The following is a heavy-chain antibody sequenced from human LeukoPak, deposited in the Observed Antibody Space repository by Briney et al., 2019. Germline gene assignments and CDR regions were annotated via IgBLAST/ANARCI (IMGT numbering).Heavy chain of an antibody. D-gene: IGHD6-19*01. Sequence: PGKSLRLSCTASGFTFNTHGMHWVRQATGKGLEWVSGIGTAGDTYYAGSVKGRFTISRENAKNSLYLQMNSLTAGDTAVYYCAGAGSETQWRAFDFWGQGALVTVFS. CDR2: IGTAGDT. J-gene: IGHJ4*02. CDR3: AGAGSETQWRAFDF. V-gene: IGHV3-13*01. CDR1: GFTFNTHG.